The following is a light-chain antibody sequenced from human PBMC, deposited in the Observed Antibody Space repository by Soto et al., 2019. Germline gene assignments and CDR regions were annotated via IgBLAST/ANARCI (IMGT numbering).Light chain of an antibody. CDR3: QQYNDWPLT. CDR2: GTS. CDR1: HSVSSN. J-gene: IGKJ4*01. Sequence: EIVMTQSPATLSVSPGERATLSCRASHSVSSNLAWYQQKPGQAPRLLIFGTSTRATGIPVRFSGSGSGTXXXVTISSLQSEDSAVYYCQQYNDWPLTFGGGTKVEIK. V-gene: IGKV3-15*01.